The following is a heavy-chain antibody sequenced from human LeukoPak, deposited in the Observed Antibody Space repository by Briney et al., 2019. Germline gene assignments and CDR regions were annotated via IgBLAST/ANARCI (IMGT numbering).Heavy chain of an antibody. V-gene: IGHV4-59*01. CDR2: IYYSGST. D-gene: IGHD5/OR15-5a*01. CDR1: GGSISSYY. J-gene: IGHJ4*02. CDR3: ARGVYDSINYFDY. Sequence: SETLSLTCTVSGGSISSYYWSWIRQPPGKGLEWIGYIYYSGSTNYNPSLKSRGTISVDTSKNQFSLKLSSVTAADTAVYYCARGVYDSINYFDYWGQGTLVTVSS.